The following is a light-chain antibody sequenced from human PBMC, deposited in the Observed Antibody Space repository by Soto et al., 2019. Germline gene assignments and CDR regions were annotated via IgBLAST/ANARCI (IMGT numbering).Light chain of an antibody. V-gene: IGKV1-9*01. Sequence: IQLTQSPSSLSASVGDRVTITCRASQGISSYLAWYQQKPGKAPKLLIYVASTLEGGVPFRFSGSGSGTDVTLTISSLQPEDFDTYYCQQLNTYPITFGQGTRLEIK. CDR2: VAS. CDR3: QQLNTYPIT. J-gene: IGKJ5*01. CDR1: QGISSY.